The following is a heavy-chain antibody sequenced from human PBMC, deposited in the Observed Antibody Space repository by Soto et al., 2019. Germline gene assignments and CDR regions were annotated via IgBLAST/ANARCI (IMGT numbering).Heavy chain of an antibody. CDR2: IYYSGST. CDR1: GGSISSYY. J-gene: IGHJ6*02. D-gene: IGHD6-13*01. V-gene: IGHV4-59*06. Sequence: PSETLSLTCPVSGGSISSYYWSWIRQHPGKGLEWIGYIYYSGSTYYNPSLKSRVTISVDTSKNQFSLKLSSVTAADTAVYYCARGRGLQQPVGGLYYYYGMDVWGQGTTVTVSS. CDR3: ARGRGLQQPVGGLYYYYGMDV.